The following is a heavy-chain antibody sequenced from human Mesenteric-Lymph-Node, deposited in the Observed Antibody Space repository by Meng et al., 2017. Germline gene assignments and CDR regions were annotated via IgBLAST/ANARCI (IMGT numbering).Heavy chain of an antibody. Sequence: QAQPVQAGAEVKKPGASVKVSCKASGYSFTTYAMHWVRQAPGQRLEWMGWINAGNGNTKYSEKFQSRVTITRDTAASTAYMELSSLRSEDTAVYYCARTGCSSSSCYDYWGQGTLVTVSS. CDR1: GYSFTTYA. CDR2: INAGNGNT. CDR3: ARTGCSSSSCYDY. V-gene: IGHV1-3*01. J-gene: IGHJ4*02. D-gene: IGHD2-2*01.